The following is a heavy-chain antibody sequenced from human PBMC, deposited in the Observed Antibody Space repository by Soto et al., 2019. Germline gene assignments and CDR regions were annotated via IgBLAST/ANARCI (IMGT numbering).Heavy chain of an antibody. CDR2: ISYDGSNK. CDR1: GFTFSSYA. D-gene: IGHD3-22*01. CDR3: ARDPHLPYYYDSSGYFGGAFDI. J-gene: IGHJ3*02. V-gene: IGHV3-30-3*01. Sequence: QVQLVESGGGVVQPGRSLRLSCAASGFTFSSYAMHWVRQAPGKGLEWVAVISYDGSNKYYADSVKGRFTISRDNSENTLYLQMNSLRAEDTAVYYCARDPHLPYYYDSSGYFGGAFDIWGQGTMVTVSS.